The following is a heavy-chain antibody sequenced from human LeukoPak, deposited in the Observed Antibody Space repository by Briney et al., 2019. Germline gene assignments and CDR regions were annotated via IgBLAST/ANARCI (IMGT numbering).Heavy chain of an antibody. Sequence: PSETLSLTCAVYSGSFRGYYWSWIRQPPGKGLEGIGEFHHSGTTTYTPSLKSRVTVSLDTSKNQFSLRLSSVTAADTAVYFCARGIRMVRGLNAFDVWGQGTMVTVSS. CDR1: SGSFRGYY. D-gene: IGHD3-10*01. CDR2: FHHSGTT. V-gene: IGHV4-34*01. J-gene: IGHJ3*01. CDR3: ARGIRMVRGLNAFDV.